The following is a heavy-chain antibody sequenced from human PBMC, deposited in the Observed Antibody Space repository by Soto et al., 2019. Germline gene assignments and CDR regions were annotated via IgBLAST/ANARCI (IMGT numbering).Heavy chain of an antibody. V-gene: IGHV1-18*01. CDR3: ARGKYGDYTAYYFDC. Sequence: ASVKVSCKASGYTFTSYGISWVRQAPGQGLEWMGWISAYNGNTNYAQKLQGRVTMTTDTSTSTAYMELRSLRSDDTAVYYCARGKYGDYTAYYFDCWGQGTLVTVSS. J-gene: IGHJ4*02. D-gene: IGHD4-17*01. CDR2: ISAYNGNT. CDR1: GYTFTSYG.